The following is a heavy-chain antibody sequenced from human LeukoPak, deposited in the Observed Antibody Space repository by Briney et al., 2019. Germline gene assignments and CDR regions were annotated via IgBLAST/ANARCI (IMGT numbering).Heavy chain of an antibody. CDR2: IYYSGST. CDR3: ARIVRGVAGYYYGMDV. Sequence: SETLSLTCTVSGGSISSYYWSWIRQPPGKGLEWIGYIYYSGSTNYNPSLKSRVTISVDTSKNQFSLKLSSVTAADTAVYYCARIVRGVAGYYYGMDVWGQGTTVTVSS. V-gene: IGHV4-59*01. CDR1: GGSISSYY. D-gene: IGHD3-10*02. J-gene: IGHJ6*02.